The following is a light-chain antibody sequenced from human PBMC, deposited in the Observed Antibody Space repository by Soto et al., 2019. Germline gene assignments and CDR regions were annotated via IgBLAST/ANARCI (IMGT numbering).Light chain of an antibody. Sequence: DIVMTQSPDSLAVSLGERATINCKSSQIVSYSSHNYLAWYQQKPGQPPKLLIYWASTRESGVRDRFCDSVSGTDFTLTIGSLQAEDVAVYYCQQYYSSPYTFGQGTKVDIK. CDR1: QIVSYSSHNY. J-gene: IGKJ2*01. V-gene: IGKV4-1*01. CDR3: QQYYSSPYT. CDR2: WAS.